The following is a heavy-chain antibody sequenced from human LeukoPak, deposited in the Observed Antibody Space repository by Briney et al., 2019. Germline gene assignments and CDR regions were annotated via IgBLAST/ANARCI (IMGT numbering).Heavy chain of an antibody. CDR2: INHSGST. CDR1: GGSFSGYY. CDR3: ARAPGYCSSTSCYLDP. D-gene: IGHD2-2*03. J-gene: IGHJ5*02. V-gene: IGHV4-34*01. Sequence: PSETLSLTSAVDGGSFSGYYWSWIRQPPGEGLEWIGEINHSGSTNNNPSPKSRVTRSVATSKNQFSLKLSSVTATDTAVYYCARAPGYCSSTSCYLDPWGQGTLVTVSS.